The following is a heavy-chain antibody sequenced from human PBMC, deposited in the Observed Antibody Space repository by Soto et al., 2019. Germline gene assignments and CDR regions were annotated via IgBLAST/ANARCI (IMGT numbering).Heavy chain of an antibody. CDR1: GGTFVRHV. D-gene: IGHD2-15*01. Sequence: QVQLVQSGAEVKKPESSVKVSCKTSGGTFVRHVISWVRQAPGQGPEWMGKINPLSGIPNYAQKFQDRVTCAADTDSSTAYMELRSLRSDDTAVCYCVTPAFTATWCPPPPNKDHWCQGTLVTVSS. CDR3: VTPAFTATWCPPPPNKDH. CDR2: INPLSGIP. V-gene: IGHV1-69*09. J-gene: IGHJ4*02.